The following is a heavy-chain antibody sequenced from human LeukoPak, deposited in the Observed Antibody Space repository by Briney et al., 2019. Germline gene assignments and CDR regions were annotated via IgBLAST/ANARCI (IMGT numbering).Heavy chain of an antibody. CDR3: GSGPVGTTVP. Sequence: QSGGSLRSSCAASGFSFGSYAMGWTRQAPGQGLEWVSAISGSGSHANYAESVKGRFTISRDNSKNTLYLQMHSLIAADTAVYYCGSGPVGTTVPWGQGTLVTVSS. CDR1: GFSFGSYA. D-gene: IGHD1-1*01. CDR2: ISGSGSHA. V-gene: IGHV3-23*01. J-gene: IGHJ5*02.